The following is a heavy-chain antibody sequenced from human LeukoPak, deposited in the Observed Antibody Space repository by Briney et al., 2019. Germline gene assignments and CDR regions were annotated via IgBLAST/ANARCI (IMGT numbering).Heavy chain of an antibody. D-gene: IGHD2-8*02. CDR2: INPNSGGT. Sequence: ASVKVSCKASGYTFTGYYIHWVRQAPGQGLEWMGWINPNSGGTKYAQKFQGRVTMTRDTSISTAYMELSGLISDDTAVYYCAREEIVLAGQDDVDIWGQGTMVTVSS. CDR3: AREEIVLAGQDDVDI. J-gene: IGHJ3*02. CDR1: GYTFTGYY. V-gene: IGHV1-2*02.